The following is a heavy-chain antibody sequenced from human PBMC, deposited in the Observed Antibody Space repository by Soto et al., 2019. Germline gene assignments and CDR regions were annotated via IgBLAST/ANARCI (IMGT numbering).Heavy chain of an antibody. V-gene: IGHV1-18*01. Sequence: GASVKVSCKASGYTFTNHGISCVRQAPGQGLEWMGWISAYNGNTNYAQKLQGRVTMTTDTSTSTAYMELRSLRSDDTAVYYCAREHMESGYYGYWGQGTLVTVSS. CDR2: ISAYNGNT. CDR1: GYTFTNHG. D-gene: IGHD3-22*01. J-gene: IGHJ4*02. CDR3: AREHMESGYYGY.